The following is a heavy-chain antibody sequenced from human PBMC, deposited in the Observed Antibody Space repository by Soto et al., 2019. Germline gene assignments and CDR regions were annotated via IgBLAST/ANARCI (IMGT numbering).Heavy chain of an antibody. D-gene: IGHD5-12*01. Sequence: NPSETLSLTCSVSDDSINSDKYYWGWIRQPPGKGLEWIGSIYYRGNAYYNPSLQTRVTISLDKSKSQFSLKLNSVTAADSAVYFCARREGLATISYYFDFWGPGALVTVSS. V-gene: IGHV4-39*01. CDR1: DDSINSDKYY. CDR3: ARREGLATISYYFDF. CDR2: IYYRGNA. J-gene: IGHJ4*02.